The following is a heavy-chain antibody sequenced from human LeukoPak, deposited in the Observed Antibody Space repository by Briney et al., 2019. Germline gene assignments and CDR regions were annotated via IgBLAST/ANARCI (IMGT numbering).Heavy chain of an antibody. V-gene: IGHV3-53*01. J-gene: IGHJ6*02. Sequence: GGSLRLSCAASGFTVSSNYMTWVRQAPGKGLEWVSVIYSGGSTYYADSVKGRFTISRDNSKNTLYLQMNSLRAEDTAAYYCARDRKEWGRYGMDVWGQGTTVTVSS. CDR3: ARDRKEWGRYGMDV. CDR1: GFTVSSNY. D-gene: IGHD3-3*01. CDR2: IYSGGST.